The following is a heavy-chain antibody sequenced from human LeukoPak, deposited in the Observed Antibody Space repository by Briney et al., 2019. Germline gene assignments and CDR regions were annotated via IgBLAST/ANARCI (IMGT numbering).Heavy chain of an antibody. J-gene: IGHJ4*02. CDR1: GGTISSYY. CDR3: ASTPGPYCSGGSCYGNGYYFDY. Sequence: SETLSLTCTVSGGTISSYYWSWLRQPAGKSLEWIGRVYTSGSTNYNPSLKSRVTMSVDKSKNQFSLKMISVTAADTAVYYCASTPGPYCSGGSCYGNGYYFDYWGQGTLVTVSS. D-gene: IGHD2-15*01. V-gene: IGHV4-4*07. CDR2: VYTSGST.